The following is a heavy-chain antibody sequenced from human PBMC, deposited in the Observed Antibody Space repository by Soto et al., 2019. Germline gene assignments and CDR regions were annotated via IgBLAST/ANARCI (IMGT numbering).Heavy chain of an antibody. CDR1: GGSISSGDYY. V-gene: IGHV4-30-4*01. CDR2: IYYSGST. J-gene: IGHJ4*02. D-gene: IGHD5-12*01. Sequence: SETLSHTCTVSGGSISSGDYYWSRIRQPPGKGLEWIGYIYYSGSTYYNPSLKSRVTISVDTSKNQFSLKLSSVTAADTAVYYCAREVGSGYDLGGVWFSEDYWGQGTLVTVSS. CDR3: AREVGSGYDLGGVWFSEDY.